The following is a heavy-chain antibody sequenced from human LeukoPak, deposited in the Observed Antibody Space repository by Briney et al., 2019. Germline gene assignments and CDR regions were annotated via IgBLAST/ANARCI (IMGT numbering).Heavy chain of an antibody. CDR1: GYTFTSYD. J-gene: IGHJ4*02. V-gene: IGHV1-8*01. D-gene: IGHD3-22*01. Sequence: GASVKVSCKASGYTFTSYDINWVRQAIGQGLEWMGWMNPNSGNTGYAQKFQGRVTMTRNTSISTAYMELSSLRSEDTAVYYCARSRSYYYDSSGYSDYWGRGTLVTVSS. CDR3: ARSRSYYYDSSGYSDY. CDR2: MNPNSGNT.